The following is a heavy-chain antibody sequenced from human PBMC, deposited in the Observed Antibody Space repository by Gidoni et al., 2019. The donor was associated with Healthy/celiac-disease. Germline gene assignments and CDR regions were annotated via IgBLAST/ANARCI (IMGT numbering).Heavy chain of an antibody. J-gene: IGHJ6*02. Sequence: QVQLVQSGAEVKKPGSSVKVSCKASGGPFTSYAISLVRQAPGQGLEWMGGIIPIFGTANYAQKFQGRVTITADKSTSTAYMELSSLRSEDTAVYYCAYAKSSTSCYTMVCYYYYGMDVWGQGTTVTVSS. V-gene: IGHV1-69*06. D-gene: IGHD2-2*02. CDR1: GGPFTSYA. CDR3: AYAKSSTSCYTMVCYYYYGMDV. CDR2: IIPIFGTA.